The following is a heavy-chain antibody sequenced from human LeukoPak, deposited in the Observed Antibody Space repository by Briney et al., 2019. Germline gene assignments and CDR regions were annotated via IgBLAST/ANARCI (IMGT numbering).Heavy chain of an antibody. J-gene: IGHJ4*02. CDR3: ARSSVGSGWPRPPSY. D-gene: IGHD6-19*01. V-gene: IGHV1-18*01. CDR2: ISAYNGNT. Sequence: ASVKISCKASGYTFTSYGISWVRQAPGQGLEWMGWISAYNGNTNYAQKLQGRVTMTTDTSTSTAYMELRSLRSDDTAVYHCARSSVGSGWPRPPSYWGQGTLVTVFS. CDR1: GYTFTSYG.